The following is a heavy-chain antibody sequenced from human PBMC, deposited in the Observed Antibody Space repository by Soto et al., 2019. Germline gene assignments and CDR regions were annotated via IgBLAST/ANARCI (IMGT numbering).Heavy chain of an antibody. V-gene: IGHV4-34*01. CDR2: INHSGST. CDR3: ARGAAAAGTFDY. J-gene: IGHJ4*02. Sequence: QVQLQQWGAGLLKPSETLSLTCAVYGGSFSGYYWSWIRQPPGKGLEWIGEINHSGSTNYNPSLKSRVTISVDTSKNQFSLKRSSVTAADTAVYYCARGAAAAGTFDYWGQGTLVTVSS. D-gene: IGHD6-13*01. CDR1: GGSFSGYY.